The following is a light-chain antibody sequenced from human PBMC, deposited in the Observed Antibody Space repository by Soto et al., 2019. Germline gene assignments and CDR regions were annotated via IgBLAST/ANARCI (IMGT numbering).Light chain of an antibody. V-gene: IGKV1-5*01. CDR2: DAS. CDR3: QQYNSYSWT. Sequence: DIQITQSPSTLSASVGDRVAITCRASQSISDWLAWYQQQPGKAPKLLIFDASSLESGVPSRFSGSGSGTEFTLTISSLQPDDFATYYCQQYNSYSWTFGQGTKVDIK. CDR1: QSISDW. J-gene: IGKJ1*01.